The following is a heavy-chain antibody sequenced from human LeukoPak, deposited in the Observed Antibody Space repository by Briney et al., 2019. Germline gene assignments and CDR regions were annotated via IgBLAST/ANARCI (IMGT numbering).Heavy chain of an antibody. CDR1: GYTFTSYG. CDR3: ARDKTFGSSGYYHDY. V-gene: IGHV1-18*01. D-gene: IGHD3-22*01. CDR2: ISAYNGNT. J-gene: IGHJ4*02. Sequence: GASVKVSCKASGYTFTSYGISWVRQAPGQGLEWMGWISAYNGNTNYAQRLQGRVTMTTDTSTSTAYMELRSLRSDDTAVYYCARDKTFGSSGYYHDYWGQGTLVTVSS.